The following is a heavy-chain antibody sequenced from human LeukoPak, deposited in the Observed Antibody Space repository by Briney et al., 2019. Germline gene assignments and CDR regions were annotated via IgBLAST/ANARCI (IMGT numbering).Heavy chain of an antibody. J-gene: IGHJ4*02. D-gene: IGHD1-1*01. CDR2: INAGNGDT. V-gene: IGHV1-3*03. Sequence: GASVKVSCKASGYTFSRYAIHWVRQTPGQRLEWMGWINAGNGDTKYSQEFQGRITITRDTSASTAYIELSSLRSEDMAIYYCARGRLFYFPGAFDYWGQGTLVIVSS. CDR1: GYTFSRYA. CDR3: ARGRLFYFPGAFDY.